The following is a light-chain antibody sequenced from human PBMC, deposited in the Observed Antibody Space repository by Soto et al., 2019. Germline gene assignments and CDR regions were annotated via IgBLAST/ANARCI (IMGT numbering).Light chain of an antibody. Sequence: QSALTQPASVSGSPGQSITISCTGTSSDVGGYNYVSWFQQHPGKAPNLMIYEVSNRPSGVSNRFSGSKSGNTASLTISGLQAEDEADYYCSSYTSSSTVVFGGGTQLTVL. J-gene: IGLJ2*01. CDR2: EVS. CDR1: SSDVGGYNY. CDR3: SSYTSSSTVV. V-gene: IGLV2-14*01.